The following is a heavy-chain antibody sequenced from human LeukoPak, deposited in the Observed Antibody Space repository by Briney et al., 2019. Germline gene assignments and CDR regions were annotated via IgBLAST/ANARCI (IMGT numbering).Heavy chain of an antibody. D-gene: IGHD5-24*01. CDR1: GGSITSYY. J-gene: IGHJ3*02. CDR3: ARPVEVDAFDI. V-gene: IGHV4-39*01. CDR2: IYYSGST. Sequence: PSETLSLTCTVSGGSITSYYWGWIRQPPGKGLEWIGSIYYSGSTYYNPSLKSRVTISVDTSKNQFSLKLSSVTAADTAVYYCARPVEVDAFDIWGQGTMVTVSS.